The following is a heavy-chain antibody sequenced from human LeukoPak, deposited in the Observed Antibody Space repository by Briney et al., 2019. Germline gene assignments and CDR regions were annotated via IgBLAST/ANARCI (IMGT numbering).Heavy chain of an antibody. J-gene: IGHJ4*02. D-gene: IGHD2-2*02. Sequence: KPSETLSLTCTVSGGSISSSSYYWGWIRQPPGKGLEWIGSIYYSGSTYYNPSLKSRVTISVDTSKNQFSLKLSSVTAADTAVYYCARRQIVVVPAVLPQGFDYWGQGTLVTVSS. CDR3: ARRQIVVVPAVLPQGFDY. V-gene: IGHV4-39*01. CDR2: IYYSGST. CDR1: GGSISSSSYY.